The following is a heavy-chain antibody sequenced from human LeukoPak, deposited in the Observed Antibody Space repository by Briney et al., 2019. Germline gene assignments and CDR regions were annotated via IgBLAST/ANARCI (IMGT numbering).Heavy chain of an antibody. D-gene: IGHD2-21*01. V-gene: IGHV3-53*01. Sequence: PGGSLRLSCAASGFTVSSNYMSWVHQAPGKGLEWVSVIYSGGSTYYADSVKGRFTTPRDISKNTLYLQMNSLRAEDTAVYYCASVNGDGAEYFQHWGQGTLVTVSS. CDR2: IYSGGST. CDR3: ASVNGDGAEYFQH. CDR1: GFTVSSNY. J-gene: IGHJ1*01.